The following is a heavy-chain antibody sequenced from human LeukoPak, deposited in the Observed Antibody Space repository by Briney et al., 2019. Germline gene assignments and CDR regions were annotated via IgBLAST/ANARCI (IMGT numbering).Heavy chain of an antibody. J-gene: IGHJ5*02. Sequence: PSETLSLTCTVSGGSISSYYWSCIRQPPGKGLEWIGYIYYSGSTNYNPSLKSRVTISVDTSKNQFSLKLSSVTAADTAVYYCASRRAVAGIGWFDPWGQGTLVTVSS. CDR1: GGSISSYY. V-gene: IGHV4-59*01. CDR2: IYYSGST. D-gene: IGHD6-19*01. CDR3: ASRRAVAGIGWFDP.